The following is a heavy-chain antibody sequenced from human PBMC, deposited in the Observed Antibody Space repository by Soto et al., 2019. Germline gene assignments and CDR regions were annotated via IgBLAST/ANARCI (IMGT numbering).Heavy chain of an antibody. J-gene: IGHJ6*03. CDR2: ISAYNGNT. CDR1: GYTFTSYC. D-gene: IGHD5-12*01. Sequence: ASVKVSCKASGYTFTSYCISWVRQAPGQGFEWMGWISAYNGNTNYAQKLQGRVTMTTDTSTSTAYMELRSLRSDDTAVYYCARVARYSGYDYYYYMDVWGKGTTVTVSS. V-gene: IGHV1-18*01. CDR3: ARVARYSGYDYYYYMDV.